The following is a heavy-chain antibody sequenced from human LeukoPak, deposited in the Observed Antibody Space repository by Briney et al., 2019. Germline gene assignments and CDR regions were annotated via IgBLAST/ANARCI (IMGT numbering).Heavy chain of an antibody. Sequence: ASVKVSCKAPGYTFTGYYMHWVRQAPGQGLEWMGWINPNSGGTNYARKFQGRVTMTRDTSISTAYMELSRLRSDDTAVYYCARDRGIAVAGRDYWGQGTLVTVSS. CDR3: ARDRGIAVAGRDY. J-gene: IGHJ4*02. V-gene: IGHV1-2*02. CDR2: INPNSGGT. D-gene: IGHD6-19*01. CDR1: GYTFTGYY.